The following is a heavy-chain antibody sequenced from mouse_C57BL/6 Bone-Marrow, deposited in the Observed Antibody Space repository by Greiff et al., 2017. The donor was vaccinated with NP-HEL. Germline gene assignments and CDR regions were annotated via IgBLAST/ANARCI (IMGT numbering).Heavy chain of an antibody. CDR2: FYPGSGSI. Sequence: VQLQQSGAELVKPGASVKLSCTASGYTLTEYTIHWVKQRPGQGLEWIGWFYPGSGSIKYNEKFKDKATLTADKSSSTVYMELSRLTSEDSAVYFCARHELRLDAMDYWGQGTSVTVSS. CDR3: ARHELRLDAMDY. J-gene: IGHJ4*01. D-gene: IGHD2-13*01. CDR1: GYTLTEYT. V-gene: IGHV1-62-2*01.